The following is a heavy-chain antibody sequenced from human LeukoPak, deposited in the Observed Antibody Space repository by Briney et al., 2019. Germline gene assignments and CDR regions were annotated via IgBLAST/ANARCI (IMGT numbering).Heavy chain of an antibody. CDR3: ARDHNYDFWSGFGPSDGMDV. CDR1: GYTFTGYY. D-gene: IGHD3-3*01. V-gene: IGHV1-2*02. Sequence: ASVKVSCKASGYTFTGYYMHWVRQAPGQGLEWMGWINPNSGGTNYAQKFQGRVTMTRDTSISTANMELSRLRSEDTAVYYCARDHNYDFWSGFGPSDGMDVWGQGTTVTVSS. J-gene: IGHJ6*02. CDR2: INPNSGGT.